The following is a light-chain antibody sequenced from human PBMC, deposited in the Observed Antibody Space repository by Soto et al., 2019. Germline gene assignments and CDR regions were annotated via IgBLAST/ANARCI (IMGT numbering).Light chain of an antibody. CDR1: QSFSSSY. CDR3: QQRIKWPIT. CDR2: GAS. Sequence: EIVLTQSPGTLSLSPGERATLSCRASQSFSSSYLAWYQQKPGQAPRLLIYGASTRATGTPDRFSGSGSGTDFTLTIRRLEPEDFAVYYCQQRIKWPITFGQGTRLEIK. V-gene: IGKV3D-20*02. J-gene: IGKJ5*01.